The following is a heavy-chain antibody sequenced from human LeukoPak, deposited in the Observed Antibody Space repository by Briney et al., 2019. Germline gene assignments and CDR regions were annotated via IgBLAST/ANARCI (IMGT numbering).Heavy chain of an antibody. D-gene: IGHD1-26*01. Sequence: GGSLRLSCAASGFTFSSYGMSWVRQAPGKGLEWVSAISGSGGSTYYADSVKGRFTISRDNSKNALYLQMNSLRAEDTAVYYCAKAHSGSLRSNWFDPWGQGTLVTVSS. V-gene: IGHV3-23*01. CDR2: ISGSGGST. CDR1: GFTFSSYG. J-gene: IGHJ5*02. CDR3: AKAHSGSLRSNWFDP.